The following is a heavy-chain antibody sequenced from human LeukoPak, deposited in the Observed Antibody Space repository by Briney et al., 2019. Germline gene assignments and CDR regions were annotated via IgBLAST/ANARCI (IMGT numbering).Heavy chain of an antibody. D-gene: IGHD6-19*01. CDR1: GFTFRRHD. CDR2: ISSNGGST. J-gene: IGHJ4*02. CDR3: VKITSGCGADY. V-gene: IGHV3-64D*09. Sequence: GGSLRLSCSPSGFTFRRHDMHWVPQAPGKGLEYVSPISSNGGSTYCADSVKGRFTISRDNSKNTLYLQMSSLGDKNTAVYYCVKITSGCGADYCGQGRLVT.